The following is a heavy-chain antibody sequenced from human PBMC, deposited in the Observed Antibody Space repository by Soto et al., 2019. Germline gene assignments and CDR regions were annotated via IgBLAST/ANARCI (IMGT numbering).Heavy chain of an antibody. CDR3: ARFGSGWRHFDY. V-gene: IGHV1-18*01. D-gene: IGHD6-19*01. Sequence: RYAKTSKSLCSPRQAPGQGLEWMGWISAYNGNTNYAQKLQGRVTMTTDTSTSTAYMELRSLRSDDTAVYYCARFGSGWRHFDYWGQGTLVTVSS. CDR2: ISAYNGNT. CDR1: RYAKTSKS. J-gene: IGHJ4*02.